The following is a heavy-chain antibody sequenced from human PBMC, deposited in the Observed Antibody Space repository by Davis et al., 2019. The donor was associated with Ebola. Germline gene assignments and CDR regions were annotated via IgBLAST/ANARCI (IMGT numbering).Heavy chain of an antibody. CDR3: ARPRDFGYGDPFDL. Sequence: MPSETLSLTCTVSGGSISSSSYYWGWIRQSPGEGLEWIGSMFRSGTTHYNPSLKSRVTISIDTSRNQFSLQLSFVTAADTALYYCARPRDFGYGDPFDLWGQGAVVTVSP. CDR1: GGSISSSSYY. CDR2: MFRSGTT. V-gene: IGHV4-39*01. D-gene: IGHD5-18*01. J-gene: IGHJ3*01.